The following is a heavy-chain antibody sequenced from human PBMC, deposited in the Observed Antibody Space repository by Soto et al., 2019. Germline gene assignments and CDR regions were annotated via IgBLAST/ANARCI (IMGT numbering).Heavy chain of an antibody. J-gene: IGHJ6*02. CDR3: ARWGHCIDGVCYYRQYYYYDMDV. V-gene: IGHV3-23*01. D-gene: IGHD2-8*01. CDR2: ISGSGSSI. CDR1: GFAFSSYA. Sequence: GGSLRLSCAASGFAFSSYAMTWVRQGPGKGLEWVSAISGSGSSIYYADSVKGRFTISRDKSKNTLYLQMNSLRAEDTAVYYCARWGHCIDGVCYYRQYYYYDMDVWGQGTTVTVSS.